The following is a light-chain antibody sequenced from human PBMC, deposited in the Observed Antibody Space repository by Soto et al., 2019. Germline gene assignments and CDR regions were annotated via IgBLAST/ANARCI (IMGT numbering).Light chain of an antibody. Sequence: QFALTQPPSASGAPGQRVTISCSGSSSNIGSHTVNWYQQLPGTAPKLLIYTNNQRPSGVPDRFSGSKSGTSASLAISGLQSEDEADYYCAAWDASLNGGVFGTGTKVTVL. CDR1: SSNIGSHT. J-gene: IGLJ1*01. V-gene: IGLV1-44*01. CDR2: TNN. CDR3: AAWDASLNGGV.